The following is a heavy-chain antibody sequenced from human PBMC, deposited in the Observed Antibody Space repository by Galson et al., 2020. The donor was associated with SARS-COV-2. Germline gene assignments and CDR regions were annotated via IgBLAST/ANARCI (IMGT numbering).Heavy chain of an antibody. Sequence: TLSLTCTVSGGSISSGGYYWSWIRQHPGKGLEWIGYIYYSGSTYYNPSLKSRVTISVDTSKNQFSLKLSSVTAADTAVYYCARVGADMVRGVVIFDYWGQGTLVTVSS. J-gene: IGHJ4*02. V-gene: IGHV4-31*03. CDR2: IYYSGST. D-gene: IGHD3-10*01. CDR1: GGSISSGGYY. CDR3: ARVGADMVRGVVIFDY.